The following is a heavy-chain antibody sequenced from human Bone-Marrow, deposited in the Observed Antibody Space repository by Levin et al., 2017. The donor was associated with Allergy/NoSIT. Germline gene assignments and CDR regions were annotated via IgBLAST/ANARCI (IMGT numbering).Heavy chain of an antibody. CDR1: GFTVSSNY. Sequence: QAGGSLRLSCAASGFTVSSNYMSWVRQAPGKGLEWVSVIYSGGDTKHTESVKGRFSISRDTSKNTLYLQMNSLRVEDTAVYYCAKCSVWYGKGYFDLWGRGTLVTVSS. V-gene: IGHV3-53*01. CDR2: IYSGGDT. CDR3: AKCSVWYGKGYFDL. D-gene: IGHD6-19*01. J-gene: IGHJ2*01.